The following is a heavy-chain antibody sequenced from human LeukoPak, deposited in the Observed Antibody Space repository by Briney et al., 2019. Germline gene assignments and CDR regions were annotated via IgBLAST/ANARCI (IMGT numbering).Heavy chain of an antibody. CDR1: ELTFDDYA. Sequence: GRSLRLSCAASELTFDDYAMHWVRQAPGKGLEWVSGISWNSGSIGYADSVKGRFTISRDNAKNSLYLQMNSLRAEDKAVYYCAREGPSSSWYYGGYYYYYMDVWGKGTTVTISS. CDR3: AREGPSSSWYYGGYYYYYMDV. V-gene: IGHV3-9*01. CDR2: ISWNSGSI. J-gene: IGHJ6*03. D-gene: IGHD6-13*01.